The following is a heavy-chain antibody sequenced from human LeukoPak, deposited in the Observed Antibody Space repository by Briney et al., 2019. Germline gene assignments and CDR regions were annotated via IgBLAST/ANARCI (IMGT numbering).Heavy chain of an antibody. CDR2: IKQDGSEK. CDR3: AREVDTAMVIGFDY. D-gene: IGHD5-18*01. J-gene: IGHJ4*02. CDR1: GFTFSSYW. V-gene: IGHV3-7*04. Sequence: GGSLRLSCAASGFTFSSYWMSWVRQAPGKGLEWVANIKQDGSEKYYVDSVKGRFTISRDNAKNTLYLQMNSLRAEDTAVYYCAREVDTAMVIGFDYWGQGTLVTVSS.